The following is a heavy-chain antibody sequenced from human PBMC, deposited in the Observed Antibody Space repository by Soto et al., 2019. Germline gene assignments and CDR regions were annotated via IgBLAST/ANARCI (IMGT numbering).Heavy chain of an antibody. Sequence: GGSLRLSCAASGFTFSSYAMSWVRQAPGKGLEWVSAISGSGGSTYYADSVKGRFTISRDNAKNSVSLQMNSLRAEDTAVYYCARGGYSCSWLPGNYFYDCGQGTLVTVSS. CDR2: ISGSGGST. CDR1: GFTFSSYA. J-gene: IGHJ1*01. V-gene: IGHV3-23*01. D-gene: IGHD6-13*01. CDR3: ARGGYSCSWLPGNYFYD.